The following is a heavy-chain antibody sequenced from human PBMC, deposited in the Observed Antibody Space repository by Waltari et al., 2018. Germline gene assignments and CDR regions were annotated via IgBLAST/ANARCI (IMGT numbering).Heavy chain of an antibody. CDR3: AREGITMVQGVIITGWFDP. CDR1: GYTFTSYA. V-gene: IGHV7-4-1*02. D-gene: IGHD3-10*01. CDR2: INTNTGNP. Sequence: QVQLVQSGSELKKPGASVKVSCKASGYTFTSYAMNWVRQATGQGLEWMGWINTNTGNPTYAQGFTGRFVFSLDTSVSTAYLQISSLKAEDTAVYYCAREGITMVQGVIITGWFDPWGQGTLVTVSS. J-gene: IGHJ5*02.